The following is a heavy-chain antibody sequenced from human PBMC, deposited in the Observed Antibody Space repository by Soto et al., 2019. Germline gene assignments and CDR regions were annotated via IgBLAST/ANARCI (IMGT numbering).Heavy chain of an antibody. CDR3: ARGLHSLFDY. J-gene: IGHJ4*02. CDR1: GFTFSSYG. V-gene: IGHV3-33*01. D-gene: IGHD2-21*01. CDR2: XWXYXNXX. Sequence: GGSLRLSCAASGFTFSSYGIHWVRQAPGKGXEWVXVXWXYXNXXXXXXSVKGRFTISRDNSNNTLYVQMTSLRDEDTAVYYCARGLHSLFDYWGQGTLVTVS.